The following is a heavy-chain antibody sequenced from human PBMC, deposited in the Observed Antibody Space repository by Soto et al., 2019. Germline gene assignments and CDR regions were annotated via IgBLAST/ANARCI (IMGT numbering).Heavy chain of an antibody. CDR1: GGSFSGYY. CDR3: ARGVHSHDVEPPLIYYFDY. V-gene: IGHV4-34*01. J-gene: IGHJ4*02. D-gene: IGHD2-8*01. CDR2: INHSGST. Sequence: PSETLSLTCAVYGGSFSGYYWSWIRQPPGKGLEWIGEINHSGSTNYNPSLKSRVTISVDTSKNQFSLKLSSVTAADTAVYYCARGVHSHDVEPPLIYYFDYWGQGTLVTVSS.